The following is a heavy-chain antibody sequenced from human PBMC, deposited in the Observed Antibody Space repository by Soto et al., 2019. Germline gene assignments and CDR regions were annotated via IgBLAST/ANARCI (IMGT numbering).Heavy chain of an antibody. CDR1: GYRFTNYW. D-gene: IGHD2-15*01. Sequence: GESLKISCKGSGYRFTNYWIGWVRQMPGKGLEWMGIIYPGDSDTRYSPSFQGQVTISADKSIRTAYVQWSSLGASDTAMYYCARLMDGYDYYYYGMDVWGQGTTVTVSS. CDR2: IYPGDSDT. CDR3: ARLMDGYDYYYYGMDV. V-gene: IGHV5-51*01. J-gene: IGHJ6*02.